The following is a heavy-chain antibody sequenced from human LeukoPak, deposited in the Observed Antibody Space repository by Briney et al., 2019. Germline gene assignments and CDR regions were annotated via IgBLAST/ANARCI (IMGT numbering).Heavy chain of an antibody. CDR3: ARESGEIDTISEDY. Sequence: GGSLRLSCAASGFTFSSYWMSWVRQAPGKGLEWVANIKQDGSEKYYVDSVKGRFTISRDNAKNSLYLQMNSLRAEDTAVYYCARESGEIDTISEDYWGQGTLVTVSS. V-gene: IGHV3-7*01. D-gene: IGHD3-3*01. CDR2: IKQDGSEK. J-gene: IGHJ4*02. CDR1: GFTFSSYW.